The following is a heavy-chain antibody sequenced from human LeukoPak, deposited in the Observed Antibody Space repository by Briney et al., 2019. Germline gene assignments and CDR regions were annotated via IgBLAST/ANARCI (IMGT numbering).Heavy chain of an antibody. CDR3: ARGFGSNFDI. CDR1: GFTFSSNS. CDR2: IGSRSRTT. D-gene: IGHD6-13*01. J-gene: IGHJ3*02. Sequence: GGSLRLSCAASGFTFSSNSMNWVRQAPGKGLEWVSYIGSRSRTTYYADSVKGRFTISRDNAKNPLYLQMNSLRDEDTSVYYCARGFGSNFDIWGQGTMVTVSS. V-gene: IGHV3-48*02.